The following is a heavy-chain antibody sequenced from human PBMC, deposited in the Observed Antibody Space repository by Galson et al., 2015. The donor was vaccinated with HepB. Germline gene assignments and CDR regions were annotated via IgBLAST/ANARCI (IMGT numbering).Heavy chain of an antibody. CDR3: ANSVSSPPSGSENEMDV. CDR2: ISYDGSNK. CDR1: GFTFSSYG. J-gene: IGHJ6*02. Sequence: SLRLSCAASGFTFSSYGMHWVRQAPGKGLEWVAVISYDGSNKYYADSVKGRFTISRDNSKNTLYLQMNSLRAEDTAVYYCANSVSSPPSGSENEMDVWGQGTTVTVSS. D-gene: IGHD5/OR15-5a*01. V-gene: IGHV3-30*18.